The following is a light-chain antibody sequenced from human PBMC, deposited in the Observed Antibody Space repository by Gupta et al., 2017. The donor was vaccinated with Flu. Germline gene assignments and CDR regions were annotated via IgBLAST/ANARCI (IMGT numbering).Light chain of an antibody. J-gene: IGKJ1*01. V-gene: IGKV3-15*01. Sequence: EIVMTQSPVTLSVSPGERATLSCRTSQSVHSNLAWYQQKPGQAPRLLIYGASTRATGIPGRFSGGGSGTEFSLTISSLQFEDFAVYYCQQDNDWPRTFGQGTMVDIK. CDR3: QQDNDWPRT. CDR2: GAS. CDR1: QSVHSN.